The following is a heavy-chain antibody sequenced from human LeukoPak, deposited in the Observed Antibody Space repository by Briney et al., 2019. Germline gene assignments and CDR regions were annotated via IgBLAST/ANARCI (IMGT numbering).Heavy chain of an antibody. CDR1: GYTFTSYA. V-gene: IGHV7-4-1*02. CDR3: ARSTFSPYQLLYNWFDP. Sequence: ASVKVSCKASGYTFTSYAMNWVRQAPGQGLEWMGWINTNTGNPTYAQGFTGRFVFSLDTSVSTVYLQISSLKAEDTAVYYCARSTFSPYQLLYNWFDPWGQGTLVTVSS. D-gene: IGHD2-2*02. CDR2: INTNTGNP. J-gene: IGHJ5*02.